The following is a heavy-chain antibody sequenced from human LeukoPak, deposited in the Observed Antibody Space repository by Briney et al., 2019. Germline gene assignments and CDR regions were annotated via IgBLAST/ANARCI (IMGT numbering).Heavy chain of an antibody. D-gene: IGHD3-10*01. V-gene: IGHV3-30*18. CDR3: AKDYYGSGRAGMDV. CDR2: ISYDGSNK. J-gene: IGHJ6*02. Sequence: GGSLRLSCAASGFTFSSYGMHWVRQAPGKGLEWVVVISYDGSNKYYADSVRGRFTISRDNSKNTLYLQMNSLRAEDTAVYYCAKDYYGSGRAGMDVWGQGTTVTVSS. CDR1: GFTFSSYG.